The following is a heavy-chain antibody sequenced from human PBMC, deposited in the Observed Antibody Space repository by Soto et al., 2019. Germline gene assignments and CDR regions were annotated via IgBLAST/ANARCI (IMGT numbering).Heavy chain of an antibody. V-gene: IGHV4-39*01. CDR2: IYYSGST. Sequence: PSETLSLTCTVSGGSISSSSYYWGWIRQPPGKGLEWIGSIYYSGSTYYNPSLKSRVTISVDTSKNQFSLKLSSVTAADTAVYYCARLLGYSGYDLYNWFDPWGQGTLVTVSS. CDR3: ARLLGYSGYDLYNWFDP. CDR1: GGSISSSSYY. J-gene: IGHJ5*02. D-gene: IGHD5-12*01.